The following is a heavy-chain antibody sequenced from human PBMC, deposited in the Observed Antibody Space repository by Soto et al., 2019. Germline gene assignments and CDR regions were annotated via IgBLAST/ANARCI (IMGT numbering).Heavy chain of an antibody. D-gene: IGHD3-16*02. CDR3: AARIYDYVWGSYRSAPDY. J-gene: IGHJ4*02. Sequence: QVQLQESGPGLVKPSQTLSLTCTVSGGSISSGDYYWSWIRQPPGKGLEWIGYIYYSGSTYYNPSLMSRVTISVDTSKNQFSLKLSSVTAADTAVYYCAARIYDYVWGSYRSAPDYWGQGTLVTVSS. V-gene: IGHV4-30-4*01. CDR1: GGSISSGDYY. CDR2: IYYSGST.